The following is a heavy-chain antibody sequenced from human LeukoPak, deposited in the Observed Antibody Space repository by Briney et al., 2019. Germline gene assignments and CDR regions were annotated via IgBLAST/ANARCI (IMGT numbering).Heavy chain of an antibody. CDR1: GGSISSYY. D-gene: IGHD6-19*01. J-gene: IGHJ5*02. CDR2: IYYSGST. V-gene: IGHV4-59*08. Sequence: SGTLSLTCTVSGGSISSYYWSWIRQPPGKGLEWIGYIYYSGSTNYNPSLKSRVTRSVDTSKNQFSLKLSSVTAADTAVYYCASHSVAGWFWFDPWGQGTLVTVSS. CDR3: ASHSVAGWFWFDP.